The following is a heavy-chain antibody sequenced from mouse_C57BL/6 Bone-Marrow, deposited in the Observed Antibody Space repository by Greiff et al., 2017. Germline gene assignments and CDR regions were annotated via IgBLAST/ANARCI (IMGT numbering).Heavy chain of an antibody. V-gene: IGHV1-81*01. J-gene: IGHJ4*01. CDR3: ARSKVHYYAMDY. CDR2: IYPRSGNT. D-gene: IGHD2-14*01. CDR1: GYTFTSYG. Sequence: VQLQQSGAELARPGASVKLSCKASGYTFTSYGISWVQQRTGQGLEWIGEIYPRSGNTYYNEKFKGKATLTADKSSSTADMELRSLTSEDSAVYYCARSKVHYYAMDYWGQGTSVTVSS.